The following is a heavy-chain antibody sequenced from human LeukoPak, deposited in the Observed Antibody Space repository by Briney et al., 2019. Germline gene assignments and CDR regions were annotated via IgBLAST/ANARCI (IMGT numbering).Heavy chain of an antibody. CDR3: AKSFGYSRSWFDY. J-gene: IGHJ4*02. Sequence: GGSLRLSFAASGFTFSSYAMSWARQAPGKGLEWVSGISGNGGGTYYADSVKGRFTISRDNSKNTLYLQMNSLRAEDTAVYYCAKSFGYSRSWFDYWGQGSLVTVSS. V-gene: IGHV3-23*01. D-gene: IGHD6-13*01. CDR2: ISGNGGGT. CDR1: GFTFSSYA.